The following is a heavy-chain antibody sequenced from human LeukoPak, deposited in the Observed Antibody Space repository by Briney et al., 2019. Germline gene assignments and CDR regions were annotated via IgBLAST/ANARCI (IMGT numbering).Heavy chain of an antibody. V-gene: IGHV4-34*01. CDR2: INHSGST. CDR3: ARGRGTLDY. J-gene: IGHJ4*02. Sequence: SETLSLTCAVYGGSFSGYYWSWIRQPPGKGLEWIGEINHSGSTNYNPSLKSRVTISVDTSKNQFSLKLSSVTAADTAVYYCARGRGTLDYWGQGTLVTVSS. CDR1: GGSFSGYY. D-gene: IGHD1-1*01.